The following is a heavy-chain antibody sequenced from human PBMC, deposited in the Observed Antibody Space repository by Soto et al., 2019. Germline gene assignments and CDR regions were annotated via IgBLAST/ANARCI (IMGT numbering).Heavy chain of an antibody. D-gene: IGHD5-18*01. CDR3: ARGTSYSSGYYFDY. CDR1: GFTFSSYG. CDR2: IWYDGSNK. Sequence: GGSLRLSCAASGFTFSSYGMHWVRQAPGKGLEWVAFIWYDGSNKYYADSVKGRFTISRDNSKNTLDLQMNSLRAEDTAVYYCARGTSYSSGYYFDYWGQGILVTVS. V-gene: IGHV3-33*01. J-gene: IGHJ4*02.